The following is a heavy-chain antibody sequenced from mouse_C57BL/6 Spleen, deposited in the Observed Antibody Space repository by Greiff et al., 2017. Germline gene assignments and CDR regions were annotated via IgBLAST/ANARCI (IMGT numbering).Heavy chain of an antibody. CDR2: IDPSDSYT. Sequence: QVQLQQPGAELVMPGASVKLSCKASGYTFTSYWMHWVKQRPGQGLEWIGEIDPSDSYTTYNQKFKGKSTLSVDKSSSTSYMQLSSLTAEDSAVYYCSSRIYYDEGVDFWGQCTTLTVS. CDR1: GYTFTSYW. V-gene: IGHV1-69*01. CDR3: SSRIYYDEGVDF. J-gene: IGHJ2*01. D-gene: IGHD1-1*01.